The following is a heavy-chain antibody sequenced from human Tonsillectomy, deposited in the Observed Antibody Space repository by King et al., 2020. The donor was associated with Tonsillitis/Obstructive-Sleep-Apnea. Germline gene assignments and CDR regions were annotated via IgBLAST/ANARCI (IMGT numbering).Heavy chain of an antibody. V-gene: IGHV3-21*01. CDR2: ISSSSSYI. J-gene: IGHJ6*02. CDR3: AREGGLRFWEWLPDYGMDV. Sequence: VQLVESGGGLVKPGGSLRLSCAASGFTFSIYSMNWVRQAPGKGLEWVSSISSSSSYIYYADSMKGRITISRDNAKNSLYLQMNSLRAEDTAVYYCAREGGLRFWEWLPDYGMDVWGQGTTVTVSS. CDR1: GFTFSIYS. D-gene: IGHD3-3*01.